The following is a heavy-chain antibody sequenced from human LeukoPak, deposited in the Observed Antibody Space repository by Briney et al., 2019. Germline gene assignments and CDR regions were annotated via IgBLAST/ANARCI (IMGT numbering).Heavy chain of an antibody. CDR3: ASLALRGSNWFDP. CDR1: GFTFSSYS. Sequence: GGSLRLSCAASGFTFSSYSMNWVRQAPGKGLEWVSSISSSSSYIYYADSVKGRFTIPRDNAKNSLYLQMNSLRAEDTAVYYCASLALRGSNWFDPWGQGTLVTVSS. J-gene: IGHJ5*02. D-gene: IGHD3-16*01. V-gene: IGHV3-21*01. CDR2: ISSSSSYI.